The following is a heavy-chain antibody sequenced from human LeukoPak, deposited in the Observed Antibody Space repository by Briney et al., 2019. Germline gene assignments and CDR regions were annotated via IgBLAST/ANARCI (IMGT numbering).Heavy chain of an antibody. V-gene: IGHV4-34*01. CDR2: INHSGST. CDR3: AKRYSYGQSGMGY. CDR1: GGSFSGYY. D-gene: IGHD5-18*01. Sequence: SETLSLTCAVYGGSFSGYYWSWIRQPPGKGLEWIGEINHSGSTNYNPSLKSRVTISVDTSKNQFSLKLSSVTAADTAVYYCAKRYSYGQSGMGYWGQGTLVTVSS. J-gene: IGHJ4*02.